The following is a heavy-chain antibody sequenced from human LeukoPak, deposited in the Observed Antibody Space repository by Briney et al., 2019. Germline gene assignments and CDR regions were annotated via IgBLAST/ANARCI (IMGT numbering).Heavy chain of an antibody. J-gene: IGHJ5*02. CDR2: INPSGGST. CDR1: GYTFTSYY. Sequence: ASVKVSCKASGYTFTSYYMHWVRQAPGQGLEWMGIINPSGGSTSYAQKFQGRVTKTRDTSTSTVYMELSSLRSEDTAVYYCARRSSIAAPYGNWFDPWGQGTLVTVSS. D-gene: IGHD6-13*01. CDR3: ARRSSIAAPYGNWFDP. V-gene: IGHV1-46*01.